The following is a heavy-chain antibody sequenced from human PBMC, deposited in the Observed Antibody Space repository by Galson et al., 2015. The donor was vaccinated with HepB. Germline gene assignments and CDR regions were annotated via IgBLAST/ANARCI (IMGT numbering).Heavy chain of an antibody. V-gene: IGHV3-9*01. CDR2: ISWNSGSI. J-gene: IGHJ4*02. CDR3: AKAGDIAARPDFDY. D-gene: IGHD6-6*01. Sequence: SLRLSCAASGFTFDDYAMHWVRQAPGKGLEWVSGISWNSGSIGYADSVKGRFTISRDNAKNSLYLQMNSLRAEDTALYYCAKAGDIAARPDFDYWGQGTLVTVSS. CDR1: GFTFDDYA.